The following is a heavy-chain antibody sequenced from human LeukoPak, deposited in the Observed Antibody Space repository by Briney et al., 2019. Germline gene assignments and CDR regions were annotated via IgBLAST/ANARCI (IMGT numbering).Heavy chain of an antibody. Sequence: RPGGSLRLSCAASGFTFSSYWMSSVPQAPGKGLEWVAHKKQDGSEKYYVDSVKGRFTISGDNAENSLYLQRNSLRAEGTAVYYCPSERWVWRRWRLFLFGGEGTVDTVSS. CDR2: KKQDGSEK. CDR3: PSERWVWRRWRLFLF. CDR1: GFTFSSYW. D-gene: IGHD3-22*01. J-gene: IGHJ4*02. V-gene: IGHV3-7*01.